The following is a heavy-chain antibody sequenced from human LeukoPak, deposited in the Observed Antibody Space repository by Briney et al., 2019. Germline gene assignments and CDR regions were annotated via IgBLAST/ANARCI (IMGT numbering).Heavy chain of an antibody. Sequence: GGSLRLSCAASGFTFSSYSMNWVRQAPGKGLEWVSSISSSSSYIYYADSVKGRFTISRDNAKNSLYLLMNSLRAEDTAVYYCARGGGRNTGYFDYWGQGTLVTVSS. D-gene: IGHD3-10*01. J-gene: IGHJ4*02. V-gene: IGHV3-21*01. CDR3: ARGGGRNTGYFDY. CDR2: ISSSSSYI. CDR1: GFTFSSYS.